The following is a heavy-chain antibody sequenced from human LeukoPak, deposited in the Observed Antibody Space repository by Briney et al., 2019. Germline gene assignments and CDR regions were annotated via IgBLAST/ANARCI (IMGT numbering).Heavy chain of an antibody. CDR2: IYYSGST. CDR1: GGSISSYY. D-gene: IGHD2-2*01. V-gene: IGHV4-59*01. CDR3: ARDRAIVVPTSPGYYYYMDV. Sequence: SETLSLTCTVSGGSISSYYWSWIRQPPGKGLEWIGYIYYSGSTNYNPSLKSRVTISVDTSKNQFSLKLSSVTAADTAVYYCARDRAIVVPTSPGYYYYMDVWGKGTTVTISS. J-gene: IGHJ6*03.